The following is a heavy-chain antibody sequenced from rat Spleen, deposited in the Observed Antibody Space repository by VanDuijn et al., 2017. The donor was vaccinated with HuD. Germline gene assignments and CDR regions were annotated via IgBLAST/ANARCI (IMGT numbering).Heavy chain of an antibody. CDR3: TIDGQGARFAY. CDR2: ISFDGGST. Sequence: EVQLVESGGGLVQPGRSLKLSCAASGFIFSNYDMAWVRQAPKKGLEWVAYISFDGGSTYYRDSVKGRFTISRDNTKSTLYLQMDSLRSEDTATYYCTIDGQGARFAYWGQGTLVTVSS. V-gene: IGHV5-27*01. J-gene: IGHJ3*01. D-gene: IGHD5-1*01. CDR1: GFIFSNYD.